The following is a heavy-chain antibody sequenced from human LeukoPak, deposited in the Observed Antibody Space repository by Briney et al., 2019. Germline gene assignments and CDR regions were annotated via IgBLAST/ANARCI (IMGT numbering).Heavy chain of an antibody. V-gene: IGHV3-21*01. Sequence: GGSLRLSCAASGVTFSSYSMNWVRQAPGKGLEWVSSISSSSSYIYYADSVKGRFTISRDNAKNSLYLQMNSLRAEDTAVYYCATTPSGSYFHFDYWGQGTLVTVSS. CDR2: ISSSSSYI. J-gene: IGHJ4*02. D-gene: IGHD1-26*01. CDR3: ATTPSGSYFHFDY. CDR1: GVTFSSYS.